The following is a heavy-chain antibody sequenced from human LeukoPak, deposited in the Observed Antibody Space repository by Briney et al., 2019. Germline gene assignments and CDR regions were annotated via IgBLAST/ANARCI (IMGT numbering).Heavy chain of an antibody. CDR2: IYHSGST. J-gene: IGHJ6*04. V-gene: IGHV4-34*01. CDR3: ARARTMVRGVIIKPYYGMDV. CDR1: GGSFSGYY. D-gene: IGHD3-10*01. Sequence: PSETLSLTCAVYGGSFSGYYWCWIRPPPGRGVEWIGEIYHSGSTNYNPSLKSRVTISVDTSKNQFSLKLSSVTAADTAVYYCARARTMVRGVIIKPYYGMDVWGKGTTVTVSS.